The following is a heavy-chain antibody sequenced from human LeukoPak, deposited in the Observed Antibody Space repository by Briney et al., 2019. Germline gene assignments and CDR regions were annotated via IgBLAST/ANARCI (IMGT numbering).Heavy chain of an antibody. CDR3: ARGSYGDYARDPEVFDY. Sequence: PSETLSLTCTVSGGSISSGGYYWSWIRQHPGKGLEWIGYIYYSGSTYYNPSLKSRVTISVDTSKNQFSLKLSSVTAADTAVYYCARGSYGDYARDPEVFDYWGQGTLVTVSS. J-gene: IGHJ4*02. CDR2: IYYSGST. D-gene: IGHD4-17*01. CDR1: GGSISSGGYY. V-gene: IGHV4-31*03.